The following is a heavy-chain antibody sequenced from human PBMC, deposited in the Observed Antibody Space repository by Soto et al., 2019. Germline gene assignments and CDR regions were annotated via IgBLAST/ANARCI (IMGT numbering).Heavy chain of an antibody. CDR1: GGSISSYY. Sequence: SETLSLTCTVSGGSISSYYWSWIRQPPGKGLEGIGYIYYSGSTNYNPSLKSRVTISVDTSKNQFSLKLSSVTAADTAVYYCASYGSGSYYNQIDSWGQGTLVTVS. J-gene: IGHJ4*02. V-gene: IGHV4-59*01. CDR2: IYYSGST. CDR3: ASYGSGSYYNQIDS. D-gene: IGHD3-10*01.